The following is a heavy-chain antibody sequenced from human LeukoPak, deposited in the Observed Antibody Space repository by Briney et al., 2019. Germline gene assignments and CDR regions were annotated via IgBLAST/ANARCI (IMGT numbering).Heavy chain of an antibody. Sequence: GGSLRLSCAASGFTVSSNYMSWVRQAPGKGLEWVSVIYSGGSTYYADSVKGRFTISRDNSKNTLYLQMNSLRAEDTAVYYCARASSKYCDSSGHLNWGQGTLVTVSS. D-gene: IGHD3-22*01. CDR2: IYSGGST. CDR3: ARASSKYCDSSGHLN. J-gene: IGHJ4*02. CDR1: GFTVSSNY. V-gene: IGHV3-66*01.